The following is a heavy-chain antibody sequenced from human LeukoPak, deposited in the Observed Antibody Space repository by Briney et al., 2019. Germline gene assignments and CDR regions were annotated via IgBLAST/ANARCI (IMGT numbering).Heavy chain of an antibody. J-gene: IGHJ3*02. CDR3: AKAKMKSPFTFDI. V-gene: IGHV3-23*01. Sequence: GGSLRLSCAASGFTFSSYGMSWVRQAPGKGLEWVSGISGSGGSTKYADSVKGRVTISRDNSKNTLYLQMSSLRAEDTAVYYCAKAKMKSPFTFDIWGQGTMVTVSS. CDR2: ISGSGGST. CDR1: GFTFSSYG. D-gene: IGHD3-16*01.